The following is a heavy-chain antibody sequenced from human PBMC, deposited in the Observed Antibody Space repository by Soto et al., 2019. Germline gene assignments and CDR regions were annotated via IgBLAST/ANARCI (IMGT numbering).Heavy chain of an antibody. J-gene: IGHJ6*02. D-gene: IGHD1-7*01. Sequence: EVQLVESGGDLVQPGGSLRLSCAASGFTFSTYAMNWVRQAPGKGLEWVSGISGSGDSAYYTDSVKGRFTISRDNSRNTLYLQMNTLRAEDTAVYYCAKDLGSSGTNGDYYYGMDVWGLGTTVTASS. CDR1: GFTFSTYA. CDR3: AKDLGSSGTNGDYYYGMDV. CDR2: ISGSGDSA. V-gene: IGHV3-23*04.